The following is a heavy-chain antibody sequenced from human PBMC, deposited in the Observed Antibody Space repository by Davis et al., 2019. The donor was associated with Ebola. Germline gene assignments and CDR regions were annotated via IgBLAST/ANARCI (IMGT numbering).Heavy chain of an antibody. CDR3: ASPQQIRRRRCFDS. V-gene: IGHV4-34*01. D-gene: IGHD5-24*01. CDR2: INYRGDT. J-gene: IGHJ4*02. Sequence: PSETLSLTCAVSGGSFNDYYWGWIRQSPGKGLEWVGEINYRGDTAYNPSLKSRVTISIDQSKMQFSLRLVSVTAADTAIYYCASPQQIRRRRCFDSWGQGNLVVVSS. CDR1: GGSFNDYY.